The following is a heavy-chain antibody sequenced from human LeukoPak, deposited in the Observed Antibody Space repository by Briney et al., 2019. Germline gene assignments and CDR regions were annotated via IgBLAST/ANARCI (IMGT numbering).Heavy chain of an antibody. CDR1: GGSISSYY. Sequence: SETLSLTCTVSGGSISSYYWSWIRQPPGKGLEWIGYIYTSGSTNYNPSLKSRVTISVDTSKNQFSLKLSPVTAADTAVYCCARHYCRGGSCCFDYWGQGTLVTVSS. V-gene: IGHV4-4*09. CDR3: ARHYCRGGSCCFDY. J-gene: IGHJ4*02. CDR2: IYTSGST. D-gene: IGHD2-15*01.